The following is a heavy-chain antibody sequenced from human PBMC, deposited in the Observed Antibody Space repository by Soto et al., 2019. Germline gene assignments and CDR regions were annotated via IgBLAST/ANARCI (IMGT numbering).Heavy chain of an antibody. CDR3: ARLRLAVAGPGNYYYYYGMDV. CDR1: GDSVSSNSAA. CDR2: TYYRSKWYN. V-gene: IGHV6-1*01. Sequence: QSQTLSLTCAISGDSVSSNSAAWNWIRQSPSRGLEWLGRTYYRSKWYNDYAVSVKSRITINPDTSKNQFSLQLNSVTPEDTAVYYCARLRLAVAGPGNYYYYYGMDVWGQGTTVTVSS. D-gene: IGHD6-19*01. J-gene: IGHJ6*02.